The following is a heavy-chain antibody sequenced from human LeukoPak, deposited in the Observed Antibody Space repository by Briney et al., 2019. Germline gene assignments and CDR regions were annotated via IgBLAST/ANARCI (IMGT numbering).Heavy chain of an antibody. CDR1: GYTFTGYY. CDR3: ASHDYDFWSGYYTH. Sequence: ASVKVPCKASGYTFTGYYMHWVRQAPGQGLEWMGWINPNSGGTNYAQKFQGRVTMTRDTSISTAYMELSRLRSDDTAVYYCASHDYDFWSGYYTHWGQGTLVTVSS. J-gene: IGHJ4*02. CDR2: INPNSGGT. D-gene: IGHD3-3*01. V-gene: IGHV1-2*02.